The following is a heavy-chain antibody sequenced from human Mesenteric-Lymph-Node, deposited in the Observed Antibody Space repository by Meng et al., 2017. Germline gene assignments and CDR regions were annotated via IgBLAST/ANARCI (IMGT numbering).Heavy chain of an antibody. V-gene: IGHV3-30-3*02. J-gene: IGHJ2*01. CDR1: GFTFSSYA. CDR3: PKRRDGDYGGDWYFDL. D-gene: IGHD4-17*01. Sequence: RSLRLSCAASGFTFSSYALHWVRQAPGKGLEWVAVISYDGSNKYYADSVKGRLTISRDNSKNTLYLQMNSLRAEDTAVYYCPKRRDGDYGGDWYFDLWGRGTLVTVSS. CDR2: ISYDGSNK.